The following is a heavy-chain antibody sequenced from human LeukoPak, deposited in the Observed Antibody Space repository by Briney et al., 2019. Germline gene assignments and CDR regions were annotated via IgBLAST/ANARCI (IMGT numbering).Heavy chain of an antibody. V-gene: IGHV1-69*13. CDR3: AREEHYYDSSGYRYDY. Sequence: SAKVSCKASGGTFSSYAISWVRQAPGQGLEWMGGIIPIFGTANYAQKFQGRVTITADESTSTAYMELSSLRSEDTAVYYCAREEHYYDSSGYRYDYWGQGTLVTVSS. J-gene: IGHJ4*02. CDR2: IIPIFGTA. CDR1: GGTFSSYA. D-gene: IGHD3-22*01.